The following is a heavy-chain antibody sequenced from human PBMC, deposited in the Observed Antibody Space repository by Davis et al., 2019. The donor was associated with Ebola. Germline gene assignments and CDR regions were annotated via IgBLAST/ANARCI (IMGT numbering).Heavy chain of an antibody. D-gene: IGHD3-3*01. Sequence: GESLKISCAASGFTFSNYWMHWVRQAPGKGLVWLSRISPDGSRTGYADSVKGRFTISRDNSKKTLDLQMNIVRPEDTAIYYWARGVLSNFWSGHFDSWGQGTLVTVSS. CDR3: ARGVLSNFWSGHFDS. J-gene: IGHJ4*02. CDR1: GFTFSNYW. CDR2: ISPDGSRT. V-gene: IGHV3-74*01.